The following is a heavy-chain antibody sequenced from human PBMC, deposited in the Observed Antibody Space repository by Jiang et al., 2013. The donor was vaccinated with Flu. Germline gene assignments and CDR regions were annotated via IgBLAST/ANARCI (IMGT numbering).Heavy chain of an antibody. V-gene: IGHV3-7*01. J-gene: IGHJ4*02. CDR2: IKQDGSEK. CDR3: ARGYGDYANFDY. Sequence: PGRGRGVVANIKQDGSEKYYXDSVKGRFTISRDNAKNSLYLQMNSLRAEDTAVYYCARGYGDYANFDYWGQGTLVTVSS. D-gene: IGHD4-17*01.